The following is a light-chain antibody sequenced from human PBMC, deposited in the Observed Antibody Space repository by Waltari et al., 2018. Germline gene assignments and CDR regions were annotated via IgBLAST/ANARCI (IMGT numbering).Light chain of an antibody. J-gene: IGKJ2*01. V-gene: IGKV2-28*01. Sequence: DIVMTQSPLSLPVTPGEPASIPCRSSQSPLNSNGYPDFDWYLQTPGQSPQLLIYLGSNRASGVPDRFSGSGSGTDFTLKISRVEAEDVGVYYCMQALHTPYTFGQGTKLEIK. CDR1: QSPLNSNGYPD. CDR2: LGS. CDR3: MQALHTPYT.